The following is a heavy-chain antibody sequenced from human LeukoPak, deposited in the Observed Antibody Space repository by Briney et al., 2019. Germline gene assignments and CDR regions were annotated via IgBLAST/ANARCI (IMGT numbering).Heavy chain of an antibody. D-gene: IGHD3-22*01. V-gene: IGHV4-39*07. Sequence: PSETLSLTCTVSGGSFSSSSYYWGWIRQPPGRGLEWIGSIYYRGSNYHNSSLKGRVTMSIDTSKNQFSLRLGSVTAADTAVYYCARSILRYYYNASGYHPYYFDYWGQGVLVTVSS. CDR1: GGSFSSSSYY. CDR3: ARSILRYYYNASGYHPYYFDY. CDR2: IYYRGSN. J-gene: IGHJ4*02.